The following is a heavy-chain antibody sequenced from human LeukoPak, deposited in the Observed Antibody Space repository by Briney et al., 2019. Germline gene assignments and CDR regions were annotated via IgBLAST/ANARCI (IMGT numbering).Heavy chain of an antibody. D-gene: IGHD6-13*01. CDR1: DFTLTNAW. Sequence: PGGSLRLSCAASDFTLTNAWVNWIRQAPGEGLEWVGRIKSKTDGGTTDFAAPVNGRFTISRDDSTNTVYLQMDSLETEDTAVYYCIIAPGLFAFETWGQGTMVTVSS. CDR3: IIAPGLFAFET. J-gene: IGHJ3*02. CDR2: IKSKTDGGTT. V-gene: IGHV3-15*07.